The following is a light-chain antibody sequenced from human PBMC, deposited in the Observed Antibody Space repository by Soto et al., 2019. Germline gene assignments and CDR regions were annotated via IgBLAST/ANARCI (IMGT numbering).Light chain of an antibody. CDR3: QQYDALPPA. J-gene: IGKJ3*01. V-gene: IGKV1-33*01. CDR2: DAS. CDR1: QDVNNY. Sequence: DIQLTQSPSSLSASLGDRVTITCRASQDVNNYLNWYQQKPGKPPKLLIYDASKLGRGVPPRFSASGSGTDFTFTITALQPEDFATYYCQQYDALPPAFGPGTKVDI.